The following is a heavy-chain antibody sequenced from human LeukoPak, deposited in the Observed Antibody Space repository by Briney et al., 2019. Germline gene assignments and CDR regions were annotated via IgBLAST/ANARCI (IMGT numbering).Heavy chain of an antibody. CDR3: ARGYHWGGYYFDY. Sequence: PSETLSLTCIDSGGSGGSISRGSYYWGWIRQPPGKGLEWIGSIYYSGGTDYNPSLKSRVTISIDTSKNQFSLKLNSVTAADTALYYCARGYHWGGYYFDYWGQGTLLTVSS. D-gene: IGHD1-1*01. CDR1: GGSGGSISRGSYY. J-gene: IGHJ4*02. V-gene: IGHV4-39*07. CDR2: IYYSGGT.